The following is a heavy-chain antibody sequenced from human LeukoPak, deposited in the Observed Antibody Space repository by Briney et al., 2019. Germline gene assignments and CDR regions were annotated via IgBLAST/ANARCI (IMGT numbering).Heavy chain of an antibody. J-gene: IGHJ4*02. Sequence: ASVTVSCKASGYTFTSYDINGVRQATGQGLEWMGWMNSNSGNTAYAQKFQGRVTMTRNTSSITTYMELSRLRSEDTAVYYCARMIVVVNGYYFDYWGQGTLVTVSS. V-gene: IGHV1-8*01. CDR3: ARMIVVVNGYYFDY. CDR1: GYTFTSYD. CDR2: MNSNSGNT. D-gene: IGHD3-22*01.